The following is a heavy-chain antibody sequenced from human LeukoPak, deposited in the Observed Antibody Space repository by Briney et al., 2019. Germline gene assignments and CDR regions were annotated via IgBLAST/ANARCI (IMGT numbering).Heavy chain of an antibody. CDR1: GGSISSSNW. CDR3: ASATLYYYYGMDV. Sequence: SETLSLTCAVSGGSISSSNWWSWVRQPPGKGLEWIGEIYHSGSPNYNPSLKSRVTISVDKSKSQFSLKLSSVTAADMAVYYCASATLYYYYGMDVWGKGTTVTVSS. CDR2: IYHSGSP. J-gene: IGHJ6*04. V-gene: IGHV4-4*02.